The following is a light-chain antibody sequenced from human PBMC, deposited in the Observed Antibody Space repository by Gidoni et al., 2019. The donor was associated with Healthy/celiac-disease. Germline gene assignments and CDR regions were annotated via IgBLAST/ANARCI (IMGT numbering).Light chain of an antibody. CDR2: GAS. CDR3: QQYGSSLPWT. CDR1: QSVSSSH. Sequence: EIVLTQSPGTLSLSPGERATLSCRARQSVSSSHLAWYQQKPGQAPRLLIYGASSRATGIPDRFSGSGSGTDFTLTISRRGPEDFAVYYCQQYGSSLPWTFGQGTKVEIK. J-gene: IGKJ1*01. V-gene: IGKV3-20*01.